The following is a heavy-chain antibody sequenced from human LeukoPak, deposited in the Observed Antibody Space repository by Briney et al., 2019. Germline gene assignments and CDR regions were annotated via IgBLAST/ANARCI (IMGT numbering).Heavy chain of an antibody. V-gene: IGHV5-10-1*01. CDR1: GHSFTNHW. CDR3: AGTGTNLDY. Sequence: GESLKISCEASGHSFTNHWISWVRQMPGKGLEWMGRIDPSDSYTNYSPSFQGHVTISADKSISTAYLQWSSLKASDTAMYYCAGTGTNLDYWGQGTLVTVSS. CDR2: IDPSDSYT. D-gene: IGHD1-1*01. J-gene: IGHJ4*02.